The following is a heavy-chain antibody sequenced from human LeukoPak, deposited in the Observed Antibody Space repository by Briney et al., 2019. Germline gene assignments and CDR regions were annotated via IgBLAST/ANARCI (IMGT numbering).Heavy chain of an antibody. D-gene: IGHD3-16*02. J-gene: IGHJ6*04. V-gene: IGHV1-46*01. CDR2: INPSGGST. CDR3: ARGRDYAWGSYRSLPDV. CDR1: GYTFTSYY. Sequence: ASVKVSCKASGYTFTSYYMHWVRQAPGQGLEWMGIINPSGGSTSYAQKFQGRVTMTTDTSTSTAYMELRSLRSDDTAVYYCARGRDYAWGSYRSLPDVWGKGTTVTVSS.